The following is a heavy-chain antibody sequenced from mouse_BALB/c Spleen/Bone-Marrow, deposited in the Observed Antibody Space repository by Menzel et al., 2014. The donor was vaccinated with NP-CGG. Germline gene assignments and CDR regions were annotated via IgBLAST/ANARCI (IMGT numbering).Heavy chain of an antibody. J-gene: IGHJ4*01. CDR3: ARGSYYEGAMDY. D-gene: IGHD1-1*01. CDR1: GFSLTSYG. Sequence: VQRVESGPGLVAPSQSLSITCTVSGFSLTSYGVHWVRQPPGKVLEWLGVIWAGGSTNYNSALMSRLSISKDNSKSQVFLKMNSLQTDDTAMYYCARGSYYEGAMDYWGSRNLSHRLL. V-gene: IGHV2-9*02. CDR2: IWAGGST.